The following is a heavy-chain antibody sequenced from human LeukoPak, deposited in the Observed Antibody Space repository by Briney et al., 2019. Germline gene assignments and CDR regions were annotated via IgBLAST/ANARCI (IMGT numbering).Heavy chain of an antibody. CDR2: ISWNSGSI. Sequence: PGGSLRLSCAASGFTFDDYAMHWVRHAPGKGLEWVSGISWNSGSIGYADSVKGRFTISRDNAKNSLYLQMNSLRAEDTAVYYCAKGGDGYNYGSYFDYWGQGTLVTVSS. CDR3: AKGGDGYNYGSYFDY. J-gene: IGHJ4*02. D-gene: IGHD5-24*01. V-gene: IGHV3-9*01. CDR1: GFTFDDYA.